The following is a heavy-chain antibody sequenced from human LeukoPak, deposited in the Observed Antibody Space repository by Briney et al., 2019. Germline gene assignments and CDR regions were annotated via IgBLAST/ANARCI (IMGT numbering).Heavy chain of an antibody. J-gene: IGHJ4*02. V-gene: IGHV1-2*02. CDR2: IDPKSGGT. CDR3: AIDMITFGGILA. D-gene: IGHD3-16*02. CDR1: GYTFTGYY. Sequence: ASVKVSCKASGYTFTGYYLHWVRQAPGQGFEWMGWIDPKSGGTKYAQKFQGRVAMTRDTSISTVYMELSRLTFDDTAVYYCAIDMITFGGILAWGQGALVTVSS.